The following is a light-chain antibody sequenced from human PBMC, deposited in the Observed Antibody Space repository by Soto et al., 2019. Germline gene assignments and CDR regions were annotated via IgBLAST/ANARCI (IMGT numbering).Light chain of an antibody. Sequence: EIVLTQSPATLSLSPVEGATLSCRASQSVSSYLAWYQQKPGQAPRLLIYDASRRATGIPARFSGSGSGTDFTLTISSLEPEDFAVYYCQEGTYWPAFGGGTKVDIK. CDR2: DAS. V-gene: IGKV3-11*01. CDR1: QSVSSY. CDR3: QEGTYWPA. J-gene: IGKJ4*01.